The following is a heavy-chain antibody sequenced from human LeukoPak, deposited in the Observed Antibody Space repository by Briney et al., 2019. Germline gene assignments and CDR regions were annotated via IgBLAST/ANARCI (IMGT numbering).Heavy chain of an antibody. CDR3: ARSDYNDYRGLGF. J-gene: IGHJ4*02. D-gene: IGHD4-11*01. Sequence: SVKVSCKASGGTFSSYAISWVRQAPGQGLEWMGGIIPIFGTANYAQKFQGRVTVTADESTSTAYMELSSLRSEDTAVYFCARSDYNDYRGLGFWGQGTLVTVSS. CDR1: GGTFSSYA. V-gene: IGHV1-69*13. CDR2: IIPIFGTA.